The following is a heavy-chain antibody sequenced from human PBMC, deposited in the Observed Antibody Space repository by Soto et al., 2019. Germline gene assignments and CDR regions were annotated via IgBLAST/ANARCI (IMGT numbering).Heavy chain of an antibody. V-gene: IGHV3-23*01. CDR3: AKAVFRGRGVIHNSHYYGMDV. J-gene: IGHJ6*02. CDR1: GFTFSSYA. CDR2: ISGSGGST. Sequence: GGSLRLSCAASGFTFSSYAMSWVRQAPGKGLEWVSAISGSGGSTYYADSVKGRFTISRDNSKNTLYLQMNSLRAEDTAVYYCAKAVFRGRGVIHNSHYYGMDVWGQGTTVTVSS. D-gene: IGHD3-10*01.